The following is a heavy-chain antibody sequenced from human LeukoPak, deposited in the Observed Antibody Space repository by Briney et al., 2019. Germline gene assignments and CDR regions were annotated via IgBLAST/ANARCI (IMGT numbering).Heavy chain of an antibody. CDR2: ISSSGSTV. Sequence: GGSLRLSCAASGFTFSDYYMSWIRQAPGKGLEWVSYISSSGSTVYYADSVKGRFTISRDNAKNSLYLQMNSLRAEDTAVYYCARGSRWLQIHDDYWGQGTLVTVSS. CDR1: GFTFSDYY. J-gene: IGHJ4*02. D-gene: IGHD5-24*01. V-gene: IGHV3-11*01. CDR3: ARGSRWLQIHDDY.